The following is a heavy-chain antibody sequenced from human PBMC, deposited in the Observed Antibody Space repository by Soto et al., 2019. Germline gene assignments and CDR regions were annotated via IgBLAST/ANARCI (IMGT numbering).Heavy chain of an antibody. J-gene: IGHJ5*02. Sequence: QEQLVQSGGGVVQPGGSLRLSCVGSGFMFRHFGMHWVRQAPGKALGWVAFISYEGISKYYGDSLKDRFTISRDNSMNTLYLPMTGLSPADTAFSYCARTRAGSAGVPFAPWGQGSLVTVSS. CDR2: ISYEGISK. D-gene: IGHD2-8*01. V-gene: IGHV3-30*03. CDR1: GFMFRHFG. CDR3: ARTRAGSAGVPFAP.